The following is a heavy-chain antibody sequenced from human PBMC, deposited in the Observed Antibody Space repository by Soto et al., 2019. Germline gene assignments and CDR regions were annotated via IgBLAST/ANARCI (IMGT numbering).Heavy chain of an antibody. J-gene: IGHJ3*02. V-gene: IGHV4-59*01. CDR3: ARGLYGDYSWEASDI. CDR1: SGSISTYY. Sequence: QVQLQESGPGLVKPSETLSLTCTVSSGSISTYYWSWIRQPPGKGLEWIGYVYYSGYTNYNPSLKSRVTISVDTSKNQFSLKLTSVTAADTAVYYCARGLYGDYSWEASDIWGQGTMVTGSS. CDR2: VYYSGYT. D-gene: IGHD4-17*01.